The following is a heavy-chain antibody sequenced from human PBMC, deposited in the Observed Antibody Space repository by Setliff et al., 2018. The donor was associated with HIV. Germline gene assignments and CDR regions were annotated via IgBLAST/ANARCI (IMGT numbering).Heavy chain of an antibody. D-gene: IGHD3-3*01. V-gene: IGHV4-34*01. Sequence: PSETLSLTCAVYGGSFSGYSWSWIRQPPGKGPEWIGEVYHSGSSNYNPSLRSRVTISVDTSKNQFSLKLTSVTGADTAVYYCARPLTTSYNFWGDAFSIWGQGTMVTVSS. J-gene: IGHJ3*02. CDR3: ARPLTTSYNFWGDAFSI. CDR2: VYHSGSS. CDR1: GGSFSGYS.